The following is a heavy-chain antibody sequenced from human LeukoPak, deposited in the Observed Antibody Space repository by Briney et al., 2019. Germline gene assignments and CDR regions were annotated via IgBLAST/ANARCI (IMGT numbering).Heavy chain of an antibody. J-gene: IGHJ4*02. CDR3: AKAGLVRGGALDS. V-gene: IGHV3-23*01. CDR1: GFTFSTYA. Sequence: GGSLRLSCAASGFTFSTYAMTWVRQAPGKGLEWVSSITGTGDGTSAADSVKGRFTISRDSSKHTLYLQMNSLRVEDTAVYYCAKAGLVRGGALDSWGQGTLVTVSS. CDR2: ITGTGDGT. D-gene: IGHD4/OR15-4a*01.